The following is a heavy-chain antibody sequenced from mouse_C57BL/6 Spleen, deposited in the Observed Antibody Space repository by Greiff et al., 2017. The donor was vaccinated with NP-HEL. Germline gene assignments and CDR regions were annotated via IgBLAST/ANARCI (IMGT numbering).Heavy chain of an antibody. CDR1: GYSFTDYN. CDR3: ARARDSSGYDWFAY. Sequence: VQLKESGPELVKPGASVKISCKASGYSFTDYNMNWVKQSHGKSLEWIGVINPNYGTTSYNQKFKGKATLTVDQSSSTAYMQLNSLPSEDSAVYYCARARDSSGYDWFAYWGQGTLVTVSA. V-gene: IGHV1-39*01. J-gene: IGHJ3*01. D-gene: IGHD3-2*02. CDR2: INPNYGTT.